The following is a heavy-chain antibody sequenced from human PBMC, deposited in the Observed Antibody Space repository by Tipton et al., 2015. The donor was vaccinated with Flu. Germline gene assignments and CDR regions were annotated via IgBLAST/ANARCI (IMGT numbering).Heavy chain of an antibody. CDR1: GDSIISSSYL. CDR3: ARDPLDVSSGYYYDYYYGMDV. Sequence: LRLSCTVSGDSIISSSYLWNWIRQPAGKGLEWIGRIYINGGTKYNPSLKGRATISLDTSKNQFSMKLSSVTAADTAMYYCARDPLDVSSGYYYDYYYGMDVWGPGAAVTVSS. CDR2: IYINGGT. D-gene: IGHD3-22*01. V-gene: IGHV4-61*02. J-gene: IGHJ6*02.